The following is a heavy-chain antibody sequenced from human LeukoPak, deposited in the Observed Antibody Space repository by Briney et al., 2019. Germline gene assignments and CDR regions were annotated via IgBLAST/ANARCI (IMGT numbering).Heavy chain of an antibody. J-gene: IGHJ4*02. D-gene: IGHD1-26*01. CDR2: ISSSGSTT. CDR3: ARYREVPY. V-gene: IGHV3-48*03. Sequence: GGSLRLSCAVSGLTFSNYEMNRVRQAPGKGLEWVSYISSSGSTTYHADSVEGRFTISRDNAKNSLYLQMNSLRVEDTAVYYCARYREVPYWGQGTLVTVSS. CDR1: GLTFSNYE.